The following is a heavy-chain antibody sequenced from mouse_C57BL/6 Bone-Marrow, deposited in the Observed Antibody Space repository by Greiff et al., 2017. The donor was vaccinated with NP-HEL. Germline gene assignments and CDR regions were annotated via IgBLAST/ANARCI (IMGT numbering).Heavy chain of an antibody. D-gene: IGHD2-1*01. CDR1: GYTFTSYG. J-gene: IGHJ2*01. Sequence: VQLQQSGAELARPGASVKLSCKASGYTFTSYGISWVKQRTGQGLEWIGEIYPRCGNTYYNEKFKGKATLTADKSSSTAYMELRSLTSEDSAVYFCAREDYGNFFDYWGQGTTLTVSS. V-gene: IGHV1-81*01. CDR2: IYPRCGNT. CDR3: AREDYGNFFDY.